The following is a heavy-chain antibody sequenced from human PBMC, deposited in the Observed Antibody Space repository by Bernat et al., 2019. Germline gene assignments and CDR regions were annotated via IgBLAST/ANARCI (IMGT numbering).Heavy chain of an antibody. Sequence: EVQLVESGGGLVQPGGSLRLSCAASGFTFSSYDMHWVRQATGKGLEWVSAIGTAGDTYYPGSVKGRFTISRENAKNSLYLQMNSLRAGDTAVYYCARGVYDSSSSGYFDYWGQGTLVTVSS. CDR3: ARGVYDSSSSGYFDY. J-gene: IGHJ4*02. CDR2: IGTAGDT. CDR1: GFTFSSYD. D-gene: IGHD3-22*01. V-gene: IGHV3-13*04.